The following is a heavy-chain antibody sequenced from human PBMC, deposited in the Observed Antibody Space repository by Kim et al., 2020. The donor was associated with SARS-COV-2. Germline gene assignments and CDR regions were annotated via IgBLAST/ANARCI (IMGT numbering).Heavy chain of an antibody. V-gene: IGHV3-23*01. CDR1: GFSFSTYG. D-gene: IGHD1-1*01. CDR3: ARKDWKWKHGYFEV. CDR2: ITTDGRRT. Sequence: GGSLRLSCAASGFSFSTYGMRWVRQVPGKGLEWVATITTDGRRTYYRDSVKGRFTISRDNSKDTLFLQMNSLRADDTAVYSCARKDWKWKHGYFEVWGKGDLVTVSS. J-gene: IGHJ4*02.